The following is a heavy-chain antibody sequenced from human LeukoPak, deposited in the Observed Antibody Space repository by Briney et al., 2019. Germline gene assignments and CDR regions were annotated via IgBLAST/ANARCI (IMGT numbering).Heavy chain of an antibody. CDR1: RYTFSSYW. CDR3: ARQNDFRLDY. D-gene: IGHD3-3*01. Sequence: GESLKISCKGTRYTFSSYWIGWVRQMPGKGLEWMGIIYPGDSDTRYSPSLQGQVTISVDTSIGTAYLQWSSLKASDTAIYYCARQNDFRLDYWGQGTLVTVSS. V-gene: IGHV5-51*01. J-gene: IGHJ4*02. CDR2: IYPGDSDT.